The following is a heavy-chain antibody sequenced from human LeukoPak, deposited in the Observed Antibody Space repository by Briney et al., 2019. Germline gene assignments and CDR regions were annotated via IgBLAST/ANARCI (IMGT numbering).Heavy chain of an antibody. CDR2: INPSGGST. CDR3: ARSGGFHYSGYEVDY. D-gene: IGHD5-12*01. J-gene: IGHJ4*02. Sequence: ASVKVSCKASGYAFTSYYMHWVRQAPGQGLEWMGIINPSGGSTRYAQRFQGRVTMTRDTSTSTVHMELNSLRSEDTAVYYFARSGGFHYSGYEVDYWGQGTLVIVSS. CDR1: GYAFTSYY. V-gene: IGHV1-46*01.